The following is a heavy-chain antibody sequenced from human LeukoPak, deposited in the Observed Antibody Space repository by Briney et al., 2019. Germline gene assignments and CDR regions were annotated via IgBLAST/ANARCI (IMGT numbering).Heavy chain of an antibody. CDR3: ARVSGLRGAVDWWPFDY. V-gene: IGHV3-53*01. D-gene: IGHD5-12*01. J-gene: IGHJ4*02. CDR1: GFTVSSHY. CDR2: IYSGDST. Sequence: QRWGALRLSCAATGFTVSSHYMSWVRRAPGKGLEWVSVIYSGDSTYYADSVKGRFTISRDNSKNTLYLQMNSLRAEDTAFYYCARVSGLRGAVDWWPFDYWGQGTLVTVSS.